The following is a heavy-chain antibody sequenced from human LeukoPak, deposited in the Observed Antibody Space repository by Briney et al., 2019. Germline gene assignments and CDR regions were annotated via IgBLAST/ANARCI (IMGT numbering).Heavy chain of an antibody. V-gene: IGHV3-33*01. Sequence: PGRSLRLSCAASGFTLSNYGMHWVRQAPGKGLEWVAVIWYDGSYKYSADSVKARFTISRDNSKNTLYLQVNSLRAEDTAVYYCARGGDYFDYWGQGTLSPSPQ. CDR1: GFTLSNYG. CDR3: ARGGDYFDY. J-gene: IGHJ4*02. D-gene: IGHD3-16*01. CDR2: IWYDGSYK.